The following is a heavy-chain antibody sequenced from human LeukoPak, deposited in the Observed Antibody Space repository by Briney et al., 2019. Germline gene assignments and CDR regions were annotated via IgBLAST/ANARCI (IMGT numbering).Heavy chain of an antibody. CDR3: ARDGDRSWDY. V-gene: IGHV3-66*01. J-gene: IGHJ4*02. CDR2: IYSGGST. Sequence: GGSLRLSCAASGFTFSSYSMNWVRQAPGKGLEWVSVIYSGGSTYYADSVKGRFTISRDNSKNTLYLQMNSLRAEDTAVYYCARDGDRSWDYWGQGTLVTVSS. CDR1: GFTFSSYS. D-gene: IGHD1-14*01.